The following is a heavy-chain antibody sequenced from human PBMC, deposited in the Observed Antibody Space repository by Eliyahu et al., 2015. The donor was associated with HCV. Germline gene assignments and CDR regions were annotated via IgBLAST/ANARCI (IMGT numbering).Heavy chain of an antibody. V-gene: IGHV4-39*01. Sequence: QLQLQESGPGLVKPSETLSLTCTVSGGSISSSNYYWGWIRQPPGKGAGVVWGIHFSVGAPYNPSFKSRVTKSVDTSKNQFSLKLSSVTAADTAVYYCARLVYGYGLVDYWGQGTLVTVSS. J-gene: IGHJ4*02. CDR3: ARLVYGYGLVDY. D-gene: IGHD5-18*01. CDR1: GGSISSSNYY. CDR2: IHFSVGA.